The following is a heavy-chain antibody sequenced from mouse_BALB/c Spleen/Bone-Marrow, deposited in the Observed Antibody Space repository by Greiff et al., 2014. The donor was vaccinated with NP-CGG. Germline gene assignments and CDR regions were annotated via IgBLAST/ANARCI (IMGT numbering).Heavy chain of an antibody. Sequence: QVQLQQSGPELVKVGASVRISCKASGYTFTSYSIHWLKQRPGQGLEWIGWIYSGNVNTKYNEKFKGKATLTADKSSSTAYMQLGSLTSEDSAVYFCARGWDYGSSYGGAWFVYRGQGTLVTVSA. V-gene: IGHV1S56*01. J-gene: IGHJ3*01. CDR3: ARGWDYGSSYGGAWFVY. CDR1: GYTFTSYS. D-gene: IGHD1-1*01. CDR2: IYSGNVNT.